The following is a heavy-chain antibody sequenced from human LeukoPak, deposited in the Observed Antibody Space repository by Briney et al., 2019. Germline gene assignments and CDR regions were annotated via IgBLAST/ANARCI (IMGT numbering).Heavy chain of an antibody. CDR3: AKDTSIAVAGQFDY. Sequence: PGGSLRLSCAASGFTFSSYAMSWVRQAPGKGLEWVSGISGSGGSTCYADSVKGRFTISRDNSKNTLYLQMNSLRAEDTAVYYCAKDTSIAVAGQFDYWGQGTLVTVSS. J-gene: IGHJ4*02. V-gene: IGHV3-23*01. CDR2: ISGSGGST. D-gene: IGHD6-19*01. CDR1: GFTFSSYA.